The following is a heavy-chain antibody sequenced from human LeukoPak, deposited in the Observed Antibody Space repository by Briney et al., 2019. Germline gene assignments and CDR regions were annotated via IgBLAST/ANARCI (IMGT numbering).Heavy chain of an antibody. CDR2: INPNGGGT. D-gene: IGHD3-22*01. Sequence: ASVKVSCKASGYTFTGYYMHWVRQAPGQGLEWMGWINPNGGGTNYAQKFQGRVTMTRDTSISTAYMELSRLRSDDTAVYYCARGARYYYDSSGYPFDYWGQGTLVTVSS. CDR1: GYTFTGYY. CDR3: ARGARYYYDSSGYPFDY. J-gene: IGHJ4*02. V-gene: IGHV1-2*02.